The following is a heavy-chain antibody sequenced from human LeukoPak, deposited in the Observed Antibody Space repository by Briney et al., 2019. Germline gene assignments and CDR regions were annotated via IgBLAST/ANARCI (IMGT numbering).Heavy chain of an antibody. CDR3: ARVYYYDSSGYYYGAFDI. D-gene: IGHD3-22*01. Sequence: GASVKVSCKASGGTFSSYAISWVRQAPGQGLEWMGRIIPILGTANYAQKFQGRVTITADKSTSTAYMELSSLRSEDTAVYYCARVYYYDSSGYYYGAFDIWGQGTMVTVSS. CDR2: IIPILGTA. J-gene: IGHJ3*02. V-gene: IGHV1-69*04. CDR1: GGTFSSYA.